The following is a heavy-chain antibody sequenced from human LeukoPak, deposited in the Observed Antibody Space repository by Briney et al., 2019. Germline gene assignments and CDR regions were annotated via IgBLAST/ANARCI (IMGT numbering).Heavy chain of an antibody. CDR2: MRQDGGEI. CDR1: GFTFSRYW. V-gene: IGHV3-7*01. J-gene: IGHJ4*02. D-gene: IGHD1-14*01. CDR3: ARDKITGPTNFDS. Sequence: GGSLRLSCEASGFTFSRYWMAWVRQAPGKEPEWVANMRQDGGEIYYVDSVKGRFTISRVNARNFLYLQMNSLRVEDTAVYYCARDKITGPTNFDSWGQGTLVTVSS.